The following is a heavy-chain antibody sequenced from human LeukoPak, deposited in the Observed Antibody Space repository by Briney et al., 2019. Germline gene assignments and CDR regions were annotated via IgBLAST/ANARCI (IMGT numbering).Heavy chain of an antibody. Sequence: SGTLSLTCAVSGGSISSSNWWSWIRQPPGKGLEWIGEIYHSGSTNYNPSLKSRVTMSVDTSKNQFSLKLSSVTAADTAVYYCARPKSMVRGVINWFDPWGQGTLVTVSS. CDR2: IYHSGST. D-gene: IGHD3-10*01. CDR1: GGSISSSNW. V-gene: IGHV4-4*02. J-gene: IGHJ5*02. CDR3: ARPKSMVRGVINWFDP.